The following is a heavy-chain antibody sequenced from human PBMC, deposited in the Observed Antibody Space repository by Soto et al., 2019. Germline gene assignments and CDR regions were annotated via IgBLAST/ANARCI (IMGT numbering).Heavy chain of an antibody. CDR3: ARESEWELIRGYFQH. CDR2: IIPVFATA. V-gene: IGHV1-69*06. Sequence: SVKVSCKASGGTFSNYAISWVRQAPGQGLEWMGGIIPVFATANYAQKFQGRLTITADKSTSTAYMELSSLRSEDTAVYYCARESEWELIRGYFQHWGQGTLVTVSS. J-gene: IGHJ1*01. CDR1: GGTFSNYA. D-gene: IGHD1-26*01.